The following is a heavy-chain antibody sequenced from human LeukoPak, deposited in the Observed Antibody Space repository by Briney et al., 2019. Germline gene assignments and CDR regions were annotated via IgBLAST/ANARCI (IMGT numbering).Heavy chain of an antibody. CDR2: VNPDNGNT. D-gene: IGHD3/OR15-3a*01. Sequence: ASVKVSCKASGYTFTGYYMHWVRQAPGQGPEWIGWVNPDNGNTGFAQKFQGRVTITQNSSVTTVYMELSSLTSEDTAVYYCARRGLVAGIYDLVYGFDLWGQGTMVTVSS. V-gene: IGHV1-8*03. J-gene: IGHJ3*01. CDR3: ARRGLVAGIYDLVYGFDL. CDR1: GYTFTGYY.